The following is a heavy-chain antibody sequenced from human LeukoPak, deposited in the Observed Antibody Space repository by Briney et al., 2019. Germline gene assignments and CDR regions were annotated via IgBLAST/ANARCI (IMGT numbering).Heavy chain of an antibody. CDR1: GFTFGDYA. D-gene: IGHD2-15*01. J-gene: IGHJ4*02. CDR2: ISGSGGST. Sequence: GGSLRLSCTASGFTFGDYAMSWVRQAPGKGLEWVSVISGSGGSTYYADSVKGRFTISRDNSKNTLFLQMNSLRAEDTAVYYCAKGILSVNDYWGQGTLVTVSS. CDR3: AKGILSVNDY. V-gene: IGHV3-23*01.